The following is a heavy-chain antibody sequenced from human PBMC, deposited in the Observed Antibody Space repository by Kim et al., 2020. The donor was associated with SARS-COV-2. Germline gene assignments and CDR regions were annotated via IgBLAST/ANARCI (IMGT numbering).Heavy chain of an antibody. CDR1: GGSISSGIYS. CDR2: INPGGRA. Sequence: SETLSLTCAVSGGSISSGIYSWSWMRQSSGKGLEWIGYINPGGRAYYNPSLKSRVTMSADRSKNQFSLNLTSVTAADTAIYYFTGGFSSRPDHWGQRIQV. D-gene: IGHD6-13*01. J-gene: IGHJ4*02. CDR3: TGGFSSRPDH. V-gene: IGHV4-30-2*06.